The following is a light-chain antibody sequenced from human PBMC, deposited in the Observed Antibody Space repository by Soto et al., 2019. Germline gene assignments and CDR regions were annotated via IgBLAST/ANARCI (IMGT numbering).Light chain of an antibody. Sequence: QSVLTQPASVSGSPGQSITISCTGTSSDVGGYHYVSWYQQHPGKAPKLMIYDVSNRPSGVSNRFSGSKSGNTASLTISGLQDDDEADYYCGSYKTGNSLLFGGGTKLTVL. CDR3: GSYKTGNSLL. J-gene: IGLJ2*01. CDR2: DVS. CDR1: SSDVGGYHY. V-gene: IGLV2-14*01.